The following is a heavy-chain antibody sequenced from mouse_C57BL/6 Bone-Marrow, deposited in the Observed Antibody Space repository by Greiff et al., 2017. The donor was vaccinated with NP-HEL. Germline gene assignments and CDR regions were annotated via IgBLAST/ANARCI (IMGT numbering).Heavy chain of an antibody. Sequence: EVKLQESGPGLVKPSQSLSLTCSVTGYSITSGYYWNWIRQFPGNKLEWMGYISYDGSNNYNPSLKNRISITRDTSKNQFFLKLNSVTTEDTATYYCARDRGPNWDGFDYWGKGTTLTVSS. J-gene: IGHJ2*01. CDR1: GYSITSGYY. CDR3: ARDRGPNWDGFDY. CDR2: ISYDGSN. D-gene: IGHD4-1*02. V-gene: IGHV3-6*01.